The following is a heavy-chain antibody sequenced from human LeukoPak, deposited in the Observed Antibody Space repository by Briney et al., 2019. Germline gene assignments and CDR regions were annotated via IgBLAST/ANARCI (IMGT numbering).Heavy chain of an antibody. CDR3: ARVAWPHYFDY. CDR2: IKEDGSEK. Sequence: GGSLRLSCTASGFTFSGYAMSWVRQAPGKGLEWVANIKEDGSEKYYVDSVKGRFTISRDNAENALYLQMNSLRAEDTAVYYCARVAWPHYFDYWGQGTLVTVSS. V-gene: IGHV3-7*01. J-gene: IGHJ4*02. D-gene: IGHD2-21*01. CDR1: GFTFSGYA.